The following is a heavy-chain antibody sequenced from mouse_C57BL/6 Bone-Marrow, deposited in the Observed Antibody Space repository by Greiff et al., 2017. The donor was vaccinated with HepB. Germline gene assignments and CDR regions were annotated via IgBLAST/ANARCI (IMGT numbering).Heavy chain of an antibody. D-gene: IGHD1-3*01. Sequence: EVNVVESGGGLVKPGGSLKLSCAASGFTFSSYAMSWVRQTPEKRLEWVATISDGGSYTYYPDNVKGRFTISRDNAKNNLYLQMSHLKSEDTAMYYCARGLNSPFAYWGQGTLVTVSA. CDR1: GFTFSSYA. CDR3: ARGLNSPFAY. CDR2: ISDGGSYT. V-gene: IGHV5-4*03. J-gene: IGHJ3*01.